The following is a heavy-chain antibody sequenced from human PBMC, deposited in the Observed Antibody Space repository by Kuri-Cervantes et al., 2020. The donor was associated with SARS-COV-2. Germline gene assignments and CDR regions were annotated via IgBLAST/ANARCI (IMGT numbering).Heavy chain of an antibody. Sequence: GEYLKISCKGYGYSFSSYWIAWVRQVPGKGLECMGVIYPGDSDTTYSPSFQGQVTISVDKSISTAYLQWSSLKASDTAIYYCARHSITVFGALTAPFDSWGQGTLVTVSS. J-gene: IGHJ5*01. CDR1: GYSFSSYW. CDR2: IYPGDSDT. V-gene: IGHV5-51*01. D-gene: IGHD3-3*01. CDR3: ARHSITVFGALTAPFDS.